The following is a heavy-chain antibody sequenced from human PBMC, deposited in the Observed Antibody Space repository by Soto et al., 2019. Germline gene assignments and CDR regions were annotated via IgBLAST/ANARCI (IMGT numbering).Heavy chain of an antibody. V-gene: IGHV4-39*01. CDR2: IYYSGIT. J-gene: IGHJ5*02. CDR1: CGSYSSCHYS. CDR3: ATQEVAGSYVSTFDP. D-gene: IGHD1-26*01. Sequence: AAQSRTGTVRCGSYSSCHYSWGWTRQSPGKGLEWPGSIYYSGITYYNPSHKSRVTISVDTSKNQFPRELSSVTAADTAVYYFATQEVAGSYVSTFDPRRQRTLVTVSS.